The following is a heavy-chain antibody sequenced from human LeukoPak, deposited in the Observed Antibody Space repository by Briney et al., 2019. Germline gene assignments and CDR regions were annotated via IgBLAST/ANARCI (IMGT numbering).Heavy chain of an antibody. Sequence: SETVSLTSTVYGGSVNRSRYYWHWLRQPPGKGLEWIGYIYYSGCTYNNPSLKSRVTISVDTSKNPSSLKMTSVTAAHTAVYYSAKAPPKEHDFWSGYYNYMDVWGKGTTVTVSS. J-gene: IGHJ6*03. CDR3: AKAPPKEHDFWSGYYNYMDV. CDR1: GGSVNRSRYY. V-gene: IGHV4-39*07. D-gene: IGHD3-3*01. CDR2: IYYSGCT.